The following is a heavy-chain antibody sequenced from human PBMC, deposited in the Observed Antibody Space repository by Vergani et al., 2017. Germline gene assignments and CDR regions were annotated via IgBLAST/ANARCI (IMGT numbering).Heavy chain of an antibody. D-gene: IGHD2-15*01. CDR1: GFTFSSYS. CDR2: ISSSSSTI. Sequence: EVQLVESGGGLVQPGGSLRLSCAASGFTFSSYSMNWVRQAPGKGLEWVSYISSSSSTIYYVDSVKGRFTISRDNAKNSLYLQMNSLRDEDTAVYYCAREGYCSGGSGYSVPFDPWGQGTLVTVSS. CDR3: AREGYCSGGSGYSVPFDP. J-gene: IGHJ5*02. V-gene: IGHV3-48*02.